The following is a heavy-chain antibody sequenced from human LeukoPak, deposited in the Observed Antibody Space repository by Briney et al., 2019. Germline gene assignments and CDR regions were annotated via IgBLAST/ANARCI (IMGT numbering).Heavy chain of an antibody. J-gene: IGHJ6*02. CDR3: AKSQSPNYSYGMDV. Sequence: GGSLRLSCAASGFTFSSYGMSWVRQAPGKGLECVSGISGSGGSTYYADSVKGRFTISRDSSKNTLYLQMNSLRAEDTAVYYCAKSQSPNYSYGMDVWGQGTTVTVSS. D-gene: IGHD6-19*01. CDR2: ISGSGGST. CDR1: GFTFSSYG. V-gene: IGHV3-23*01.